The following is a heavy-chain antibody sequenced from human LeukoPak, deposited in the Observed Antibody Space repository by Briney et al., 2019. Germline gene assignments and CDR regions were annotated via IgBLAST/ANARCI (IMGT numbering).Heavy chain of an antibody. J-gene: IGHJ6*03. CDR3: ARRYYYYYYMDV. V-gene: IGHV4-39*07. CDR2: VFYNGGP. CDR1: GDSITNSNYY. Sequence: SETLSLTCTASGDSITNSNYYWGWVRQSPGRGLEWLGNVFYNGGPYYNPSFKSRVTISVDTSKNQFSLKLSSVTAADTAVYYCARRYYYYYYMDVWGKGTTVTISS.